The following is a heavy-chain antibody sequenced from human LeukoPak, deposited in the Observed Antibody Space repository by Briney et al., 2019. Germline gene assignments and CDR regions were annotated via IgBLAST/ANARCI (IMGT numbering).Heavy chain of an antibody. Sequence: GRSLRLSCAASGFTFSSYGMHWVRQAPGKGLEWVAVIWYDGSNKYYADSVKGRFTISRDNSKNTLYLQMNSLRAEDTAVYYCPRDRIYCSSTSCYGEAYYYYYGMDVWGQGTTVTVSS. V-gene: IGHV3-33*01. CDR1: GFTFSSYG. CDR3: PRDRIYCSSTSCYGEAYYYYYGMDV. CDR2: IWYDGSNK. J-gene: IGHJ6*02. D-gene: IGHD2-2*01.